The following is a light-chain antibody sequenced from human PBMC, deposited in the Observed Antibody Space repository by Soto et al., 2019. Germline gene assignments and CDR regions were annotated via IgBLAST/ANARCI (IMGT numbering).Light chain of an antibody. V-gene: IGKV3-20*01. J-gene: IGKJ3*01. CDR2: GSS. CDR1: QSVSNSF. CDR3: QQYSRSSVT. Sequence: EIVLTQSPGTLSLSPGERATLSCRASQSVSNSFLAWYQQKPGQAPRLLIYGSSIRATGVPARFSGGGSGTDFTLNISRLEPEDFAVYYCQQYSRSSVTFGPGSKVD.